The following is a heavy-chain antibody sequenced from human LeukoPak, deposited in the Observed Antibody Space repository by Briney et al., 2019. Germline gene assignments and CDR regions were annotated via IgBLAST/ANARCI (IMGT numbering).Heavy chain of an antibody. J-gene: IGHJ4*02. CDR2: IYYSGST. D-gene: IGHD6-13*01. CDR1: GGSISSSSYY. CDR3: ARGSPGTQVGYFDY. Sequence: SETLSLTCTVSGGSISSSSYYWGWIRQPPGKGLEWIGSIYYSGSTYYNPSLKSRVTISVDTSKNQFSLKVNSVTAADTAVYYCARGSPGTQVGYFDYWGQGTLVTVSS. V-gene: IGHV4-39*07.